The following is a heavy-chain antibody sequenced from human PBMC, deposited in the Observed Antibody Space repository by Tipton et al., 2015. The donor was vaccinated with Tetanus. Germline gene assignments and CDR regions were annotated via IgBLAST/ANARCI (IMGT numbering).Heavy chain of an antibody. CDR1: GGSISSGGFF. CDR3: ARDQGGGRVVRLNWFDP. J-gene: IGHJ5*02. Sequence: TLSLTCTVSGGSISSGGFFWNWIRQFPGKGLEWIGYVYYSGSTFYNPSLKSRVSISVDTSKNQFSLNLTSVTAADTAGYYCARDQGGGRVVRLNWFDPWGHGTLVTVSS. D-gene: IGHD6-6*01. V-gene: IGHV4-31*03. CDR2: VYYSGST.